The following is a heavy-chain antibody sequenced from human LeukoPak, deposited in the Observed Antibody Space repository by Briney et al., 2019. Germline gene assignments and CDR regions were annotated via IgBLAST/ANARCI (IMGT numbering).Heavy chain of an antibody. D-gene: IGHD3-22*01. Sequence: GGSLRLSCAASGFTLSDNYMSWVRQAPGKGLEWGSVIYSGVTTYSADSVQGRFTISRDNSKNTLYLQMNSLRAEDTAVYYCARHDSWAGWFDPWGQGTLVTVSS. J-gene: IGHJ5*02. V-gene: IGHV3-53*01. CDR3: ARHDSWAGWFDP. CDR2: IYSGVTT. CDR1: GFTLSDNY.